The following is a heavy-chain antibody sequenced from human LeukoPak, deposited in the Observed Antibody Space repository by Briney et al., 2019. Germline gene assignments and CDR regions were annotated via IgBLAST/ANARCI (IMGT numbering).Heavy chain of an antibody. CDR3: ATSGSSRNWFDP. V-gene: IGHV4-34*01. J-gene: IGHJ5*02. CDR1: GGSFSGYY. CDR2: IYHSGNT. D-gene: IGHD2-15*01. Sequence: NPSETLSLTCAVYGGSFSGYYWSWIRQPPGKGLEWIGEIYHSGNTNYNSSLKSRVTISIDKAKNQFSLKLSSVTAADTAVYYCATSGSSRNWFDPWGQGTLVTVSS.